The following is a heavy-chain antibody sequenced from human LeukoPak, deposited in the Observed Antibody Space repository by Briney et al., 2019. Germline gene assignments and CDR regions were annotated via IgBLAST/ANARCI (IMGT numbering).Heavy chain of an antibody. Sequence: SETLSLTCTVSGGSISSYYWSWIRQPAGKGLEWIGRIYTSGSTNYHPSLKSRVTMSVDTSKNQFSLKLSSVTAADTAVYYCARDSIAAAGIRFDGMDVWGQGTTVTVSS. V-gene: IGHV4-4*07. J-gene: IGHJ6*02. CDR3: ARDSIAAAGIRFDGMDV. CDR1: GGSISSYY. D-gene: IGHD6-13*01. CDR2: IYTSGST.